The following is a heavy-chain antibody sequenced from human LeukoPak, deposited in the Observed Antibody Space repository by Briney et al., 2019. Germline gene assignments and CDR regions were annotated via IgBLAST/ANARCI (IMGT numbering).Heavy chain of an antibody. D-gene: IGHD1-1*01. CDR2: IRKDGSEK. Sequence: GGSLRLSCAASGFTFSNYWMNWVRQAPGNALEWVAYIRKDGSEKYYVDSVKGRFAISRDNAKNSLYLQMNSLRAEDTALYYCAREKEATGFFDYWGQGTLVTVSS. CDR3: AREKEATGFFDY. J-gene: IGHJ4*02. CDR1: GFTFSNYW. V-gene: IGHV3-7*01.